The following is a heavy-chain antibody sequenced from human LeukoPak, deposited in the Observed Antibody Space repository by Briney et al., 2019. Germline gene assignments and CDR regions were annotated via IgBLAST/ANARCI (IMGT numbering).Heavy chain of an antibody. CDR2: IKQDGSEK. V-gene: IGHV3-7*01. Sequence: GGSLRLSCAASGFTFSSHWMSWVRQAPGKGLEWVANIKQDGSEKYYVDSVKGRFTISRDNAKNSLYLQMNSLRAEDTAVYYCARDRYYYGSGKAAAADYWGQGTLVTVSS. J-gene: IGHJ4*02. CDR1: GFTFSSHW. D-gene: IGHD3-10*01. CDR3: ARDRYYYGSGKAAAADY.